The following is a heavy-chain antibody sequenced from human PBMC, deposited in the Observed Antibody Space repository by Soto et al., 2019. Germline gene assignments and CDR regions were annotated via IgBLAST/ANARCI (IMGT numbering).Heavy chain of an antibody. Sequence: SETLSLTCTVSGGSISSYYWSWIRQPPGKGLEWIGYIYYSGSTNYNPSLKSRVTISVDTSKNQFSLKLSSVTAADTAVYYCAGDYRGYYYYGMDVWGQGTTVTVSS. V-gene: IGHV4-59*01. J-gene: IGHJ6*02. CDR2: IYYSGST. CDR1: GGSISSYY. CDR3: AGDYRGYYYYGMDV. D-gene: IGHD3-10*01.